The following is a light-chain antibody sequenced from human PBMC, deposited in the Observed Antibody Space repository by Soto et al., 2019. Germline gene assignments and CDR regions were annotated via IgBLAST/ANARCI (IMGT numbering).Light chain of an antibody. CDR2: ATD. CDR3: QQSYSTPLT. Sequence: DIQMTQSPSSLSASVVDRVTITFRASQTITNYLNWYQQQSGKAPKLLIYATDTLQSGVPSRFSGSGSGTDFTLTISSLQLEDFATYYCQQSYSTPLTFGGGTKVDIK. J-gene: IGKJ4*01. CDR1: QTITNY. V-gene: IGKV1-39*01.